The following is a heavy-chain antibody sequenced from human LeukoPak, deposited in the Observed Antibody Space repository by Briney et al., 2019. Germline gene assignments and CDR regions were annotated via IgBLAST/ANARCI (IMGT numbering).Heavy chain of an antibody. CDR2: IYHSGST. CDR3: AKGQLVKKGDWYFDL. J-gene: IGHJ2*01. CDR1: GGSITSFY. D-gene: IGHD6-13*01. V-gene: IGHV4-59*12. Sequence: SETLSLTCTVSGGSITSFYWTWVRQPPGKGLEWIGEIYHSGSTNYNPSLKSRVTISVDKSKNQFSLKLSSVTAADTAVYYCAKGQLVKKGDWYFDLWGRGTLVTVSS.